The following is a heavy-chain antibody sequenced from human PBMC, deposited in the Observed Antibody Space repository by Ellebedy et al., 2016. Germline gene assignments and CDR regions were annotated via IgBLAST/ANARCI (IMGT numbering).Heavy chain of an antibody. CDR1: GFTFSNYS. CDR3: VRGRRDY. V-gene: IGHV3-48*04. CDR2: ISRRNTTI. J-gene: IGHJ4*01. Sequence: GGSLRLXCAASGFTFSNYSMNWVRQSPGKGLEWLSSISRRNTTIYYADSVKGRFTISRDNDKNSVYLQMSSLRVEDTAVYYCVRGRRDYWGQGTVVTVSS.